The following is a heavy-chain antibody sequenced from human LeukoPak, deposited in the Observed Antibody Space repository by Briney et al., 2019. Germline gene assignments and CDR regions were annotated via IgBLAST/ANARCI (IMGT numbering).Heavy chain of an antibody. D-gene: IGHD6-19*01. CDR2: ISGSGGST. Sequence: GGSLRLSCAASGFTFDDYAMHWVRQAPGKGLEWVSAISGSGGSTYYADSVKGRFTISRDNSKNTLYLQMNSLRAEDTAVYYCAKDKYSSGWYDYWGQGTLVTVSS. CDR3: AKDKYSSGWYDY. J-gene: IGHJ4*02. V-gene: IGHV3-23*01. CDR1: GFTFDDYA.